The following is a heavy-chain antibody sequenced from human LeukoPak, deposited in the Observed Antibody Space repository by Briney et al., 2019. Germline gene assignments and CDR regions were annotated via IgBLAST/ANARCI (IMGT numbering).Heavy chain of an antibody. CDR2: ILYSGST. V-gene: IGHV4-59*01. Sequence: PSETPSLTCTVSGGSISGYFWSWVRQPPGKGVEWIAYILYSGSTNYNPSLKSRVTISVDTSKNQFPLMLTSVTAADTAVYYCARTRGYGGNSPRAFDIWGQGTMVTVSS. CDR3: ARTRGYGGNSPRAFDI. CDR1: GGSISGYF. J-gene: IGHJ3*02. D-gene: IGHD4-23*01.